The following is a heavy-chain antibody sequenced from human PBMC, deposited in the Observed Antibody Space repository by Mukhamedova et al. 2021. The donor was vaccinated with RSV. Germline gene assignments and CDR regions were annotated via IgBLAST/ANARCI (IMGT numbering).Heavy chain of an antibody. CDR3: ATGDSGSGFDY. Sequence: GETIYAQKFQGRVTMTEDTSTDTAYMELSSLRSEDTAVYYCATGDSGSGFDYWGQGTLVTVSS. V-gene: IGHV1-24*01. J-gene: IGHJ4*02. CDR2: GET. D-gene: IGHD1-26*01.